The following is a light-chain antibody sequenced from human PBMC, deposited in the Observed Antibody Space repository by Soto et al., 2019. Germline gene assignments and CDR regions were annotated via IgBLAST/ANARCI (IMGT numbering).Light chain of an antibody. CDR1: SCGFGTYDS. V-gene: IGLV2-18*02. J-gene: IGLJ1*01. CDR3: CSYTTSAALYV. CDR2: NVN. Sequence: QSVLIQPPSVSGSPGQSVTISCTGTSCGFGTYDSVSWCQHHPGTVPKPMIYNVNTRPSGVPDRFSGSKSGNTASMTISGLQAEDEADYYCCSYTTSAALYVFGTGTKVTV.